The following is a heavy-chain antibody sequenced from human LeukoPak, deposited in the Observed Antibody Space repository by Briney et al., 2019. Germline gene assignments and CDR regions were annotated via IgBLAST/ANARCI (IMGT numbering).Heavy chain of an antibody. J-gene: IGHJ4*02. V-gene: IGHV3-21*04. CDR1: GFTFNGYS. Sequence: GGSLRLSCTASGFTFNGYSMNWVRQAPGKGLEWVSSISTSSSYIYYADSVKGRFTISRNNPKNSLYLQMNSLRAEDTAVYYCAKDFATGYSSGWYVYWGQGTLVTVSS. CDR2: ISTSSSYI. D-gene: IGHD6-19*01. CDR3: AKDFATGYSSGWYVY.